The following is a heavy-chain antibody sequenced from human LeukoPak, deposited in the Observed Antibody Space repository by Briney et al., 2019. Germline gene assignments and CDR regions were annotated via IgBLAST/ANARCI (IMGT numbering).Heavy chain of an antibody. J-gene: IGHJ4*02. CDR3: ARPISSQGYFGVVID. CDR2: IYHSGST. Sequence: SETLSLTCAVSGYSISSGYYWGWIRQPPGKGLEWIGSIYHSGSTYYNPSLKSRVTRTVDTSKSHFSLKLSSVTAADTAVYYCARPISSQGYFGVVIDWGQGTLVTVSS. V-gene: IGHV4-38-2*01. D-gene: IGHD3-3*01. CDR1: GYSISSGYY.